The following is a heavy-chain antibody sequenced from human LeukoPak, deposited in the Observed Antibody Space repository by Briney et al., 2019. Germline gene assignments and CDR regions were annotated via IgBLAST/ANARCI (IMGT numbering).Heavy chain of an antibody. J-gene: IGHJ4*02. CDR1: GYTFTSYY. CDR2: INPSGGST. Sequence: ASVRVSCKASGYTFTSYYMHWVRQAPGQGLEWMGIINPSGGSTSYAQKFQGRVTMTRDMSTSTVYMELSSLRSEDTAVYYCASFNRYCYDSSGYLYFDYWGQGTLVTVSS. D-gene: IGHD3-22*01. V-gene: IGHV1-46*01. CDR3: ASFNRYCYDSSGYLYFDY.